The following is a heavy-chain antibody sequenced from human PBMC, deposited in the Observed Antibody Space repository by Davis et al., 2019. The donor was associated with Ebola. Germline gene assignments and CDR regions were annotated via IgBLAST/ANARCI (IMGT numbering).Heavy chain of an antibody. CDR2: IYYSGTT. CDR3: SRGTSSGFYGGRHDF. D-gene: IGHD3-22*01. J-gene: IGHJ4*02. V-gene: IGHV4-59*01. Sequence: SETLSLTCTVSAASISSYYWSWIRQPPGKGLEWIGYIYYSGTTDYNPSLKSRVTISRDTSKNQVSLTLNSVTAADTAVYFCSRGTSSGFYGGRHDFWGLGTLVTVSS. CDR1: AASISSYY.